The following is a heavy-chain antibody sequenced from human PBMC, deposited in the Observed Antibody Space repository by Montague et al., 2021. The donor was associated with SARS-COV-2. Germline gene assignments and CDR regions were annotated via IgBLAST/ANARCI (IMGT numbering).Heavy chain of an antibody. CDR2: IYYSGST. D-gene: IGHD5-18*01. V-gene: IGHV4-59*08. CDR1: GDSNSSYY. Sequence: SETLSLTCTVSGDSNSSYYWSWIRQSPGKGLEWIGYIYYSGSTNYNPSLKSRVTISVDTSKNQFSLKLRSVTAADTAVYYCAGGQLWFDYWGQGTLVTVSS. CDR3: AGGQLWFDY. J-gene: IGHJ4*02.